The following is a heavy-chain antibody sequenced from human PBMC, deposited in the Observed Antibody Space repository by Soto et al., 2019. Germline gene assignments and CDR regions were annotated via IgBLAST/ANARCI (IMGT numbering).Heavy chain of an antibody. V-gene: IGHV4-59*08. CDR3: ARSPGRQYPNWFDL. J-gene: IGHJ5*02. CDR2: IYYSGST. CDR1: GGSISSYY. D-gene: IGHD2-2*01. Sequence: SETLSLTCTVSGGSISSYYWSWIRQPPGKGLEWIGYIYYSGSTNYNPSLKSRVTISVDTSKNQFSLKLSSVTAADTAVYYCARSPGRQYPNWFDLWGQGTLVTVSS.